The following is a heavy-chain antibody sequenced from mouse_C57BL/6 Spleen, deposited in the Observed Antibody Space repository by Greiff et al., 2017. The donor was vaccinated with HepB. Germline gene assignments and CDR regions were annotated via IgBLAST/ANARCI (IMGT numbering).Heavy chain of an antibody. CDR2: ISDGGSYT. V-gene: IGHV5-4*01. D-gene: IGHD2-4*01. Sequence: EVQGVESGGGLVKPGGSLKLSCAASGFTFSSYAMSWVRQTPEKRLEWVATISDGGSYTYYPDNVKGRFTISRDNAKNNLYLQMSHLKSEDTAMYYCAIYYDYDYAMDYWGQGTSVTVSS. J-gene: IGHJ4*01. CDR1: GFTFSSYA. CDR3: AIYYDYDYAMDY.